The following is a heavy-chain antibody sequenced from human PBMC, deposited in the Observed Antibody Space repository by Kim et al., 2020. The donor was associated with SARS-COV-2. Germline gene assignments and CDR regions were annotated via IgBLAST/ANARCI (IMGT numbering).Heavy chain of an antibody. Sequence: SETLSLTCAVSGGSISSSNWWSWVRQPPGKGLEWIGEIYHSGSTNYNPSLKSRVTISVDKSKNQFSLKLSSVTAADTAVYYCARDRGLSQYGSGSYYFDYWGQGTLVTVSS. D-gene: IGHD3-10*01. J-gene: IGHJ4*02. V-gene: IGHV4-4*02. CDR3: ARDRGLSQYGSGSYYFDY. CDR1: GGSISSSNW. CDR2: IYHSGST.